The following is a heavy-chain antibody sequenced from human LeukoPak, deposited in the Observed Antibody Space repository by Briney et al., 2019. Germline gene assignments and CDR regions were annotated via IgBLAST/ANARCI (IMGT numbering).Heavy chain of an antibody. Sequence: SETLSLTCTVSGGSISSSSYYWGWIRQPPGKGLEWIGSIYYSGNTYYNPSLKSRVTISIDTSKNQFSLKLSSVTAADTAVCYCASSANYGGNSGYFDYWGQGTLVTVSS. CDR3: ASSANYGGNSGYFDY. D-gene: IGHD4-23*01. CDR1: GGSISSSSYY. V-gene: IGHV4-39*01. J-gene: IGHJ4*02. CDR2: IYYSGNT.